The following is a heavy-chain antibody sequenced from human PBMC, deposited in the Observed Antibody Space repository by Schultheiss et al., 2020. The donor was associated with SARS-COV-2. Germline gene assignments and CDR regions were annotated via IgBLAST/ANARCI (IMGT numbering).Heavy chain of an antibody. D-gene: IGHD6-13*01. J-gene: IGHJ5*02. CDR3: ARGGRYSTLGFDP. CDR2: IYPGDSDT. CDR1: GYSFTSYW. Sequence: GGSLRLSCKGSGYSFTSYWIGWVRQMPGKGLEWMGIIYPGDSDTRYSPSFQGQVTISADKSISTAYLQWSSLKASDTAMYYCARGGRYSTLGFDPWGQGTLVAVSS. V-gene: IGHV5-51*01.